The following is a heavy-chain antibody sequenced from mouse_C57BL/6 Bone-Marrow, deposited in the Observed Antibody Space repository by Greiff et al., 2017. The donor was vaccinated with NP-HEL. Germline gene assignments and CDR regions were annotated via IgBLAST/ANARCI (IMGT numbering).Heavy chain of an antibody. J-gene: IGHJ4*01. D-gene: IGHD1-2*01. V-gene: IGHV7-3*01. CDR2: IRNKANGYTT. Sequence: EVQVVESGGGLVQPGGSLSLSCAASGFTFTDYYMSWVRQPPGKALEWLGFIRNKANGYTTEYSASVKGRFTISRDNSPSILYLQMNALRAEDSATYYCARYYATACYAMDYWGQGTSVTVSS. CDR1: GFTFTDYY. CDR3: ARYYATACYAMDY.